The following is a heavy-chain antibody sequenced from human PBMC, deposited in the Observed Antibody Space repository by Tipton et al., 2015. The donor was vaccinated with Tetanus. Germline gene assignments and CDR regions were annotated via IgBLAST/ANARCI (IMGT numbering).Heavy chain of an antibody. CDR3: AKADLYYDFWSGSNYYYYGMDV. V-gene: IGHV3-23*01. Sequence: GSLRLSCAASGFTFSSYAMSWVRQAPGKGLEWVSAISGSGGSTYYADSVKGRFTISRDNSKNTLYLQMNSLRAEDTAVYYCAKADLYYDFWSGSNYYYYGMDVWGQGTTVTVSS. J-gene: IGHJ6*02. CDR1: GFTFSSYA. CDR2: ISGSGGST. D-gene: IGHD3-3*01.